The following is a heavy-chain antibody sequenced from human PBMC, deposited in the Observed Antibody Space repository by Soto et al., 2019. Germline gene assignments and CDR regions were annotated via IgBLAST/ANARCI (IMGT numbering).Heavy chain of an antibody. CDR1: GFTFSSYA. CDR2: ISGSGGST. Sequence: GGSLRLSCAASGFTFSSYAMSWVRQAPGKGLEWVSAISGSGGSTYYADSVKGRFTISRDNSKNTLYLQMNSLRAEDTAVYYCAKGDAGALRYYYYCGMDVWGQGTTVTVSS. D-gene: IGHD3-10*01. J-gene: IGHJ6*02. V-gene: IGHV3-23*01. CDR3: AKGDAGALRYYYYCGMDV.